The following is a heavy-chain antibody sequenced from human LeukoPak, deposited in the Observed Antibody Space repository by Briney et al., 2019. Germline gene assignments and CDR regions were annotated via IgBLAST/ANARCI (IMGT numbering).Heavy chain of an antibody. CDR3: AKEGRSLQTY. D-gene: IGHD5-24*01. Sequence: HPGGSLRLSWAASGFMFSSNWMSWVRLAPGKGLEWVANIKEDGTETYYVDSVKGRFTISRDNAKNSLYLQMNSLRVEDTAVYYCAKEGRSLQTYWGQGTLVTVSS. V-gene: IGHV3-7*03. CDR1: GFMFSSNW. J-gene: IGHJ4*02. CDR2: IKEDGTET.